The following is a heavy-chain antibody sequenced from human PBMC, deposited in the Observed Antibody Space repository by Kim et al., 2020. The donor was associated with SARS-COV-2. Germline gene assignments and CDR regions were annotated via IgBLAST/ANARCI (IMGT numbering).Heavy chain of an antibody. V-gene: IGHV4-59*13. CDR1: GGSISSYY. D-gene: IGHD5-18*01. J-gene: IGHJ4*02. Sequence: SETLSLTCTVSGGSISSYYWSWIRQPPGKGLEWIGYIYYSGSTNYNPSLKSRVTISVDTSKNQFSLKLSSVTAADTAVYYCASGWDRGYSQHFDYWGQGTLVTVSS. CDR3: ASGWDRGYSQHFDY. CDR2: IYYSGST.